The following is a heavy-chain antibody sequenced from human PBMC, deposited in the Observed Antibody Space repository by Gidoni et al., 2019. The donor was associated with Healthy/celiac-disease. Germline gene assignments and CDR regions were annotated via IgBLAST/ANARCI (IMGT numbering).Heavy chain of an antibody. CDR3: AKPSYGPDAFDI. J-gene: IGHJ3*02. CDR2: ISGSGGST. CDR1: GFTFSSYA. Sequence: EVQLLESGGGLVQPGGSLRLSCAASGFTFSSYAMSWVRQAPGKGLGWVSAISGSGGSTYYADSVKGRFTISRDNSKNTLYLQMNSLRAEDTAVYYCAKPSYGPDAFDIWGQGTMVTVSS. V-gene: IGHV3-23*01. D-gene: IGHD4-17*01.